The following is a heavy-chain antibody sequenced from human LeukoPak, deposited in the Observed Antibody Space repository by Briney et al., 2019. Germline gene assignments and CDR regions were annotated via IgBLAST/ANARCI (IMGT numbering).Heavy chain of an antibody. CDR1: GYTFSRYY. Sequence: GASVKVSCKTSGYTFSRYYIHWVRQAPGQGLEWMGIINTSGATTRYGQKFKGRVIATRDTSTSTVYMEMSSLNSEDTAVYYCARGLESSGWYGMDVWGQGTTTIASS. V-gene: IGHV1-46*01. CDR2: INTSGATT. J-gene: IGHJ6*02. D-gene: IGHD6-19*01. CDR3: ARGLESSGWYGMDV.